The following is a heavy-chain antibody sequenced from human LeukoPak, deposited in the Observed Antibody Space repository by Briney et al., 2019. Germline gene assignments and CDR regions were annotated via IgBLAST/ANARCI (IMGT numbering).Heavy chain of an antibody. Sequence: SETLSLTCTVSGGSISSYYWSWIRQPPGKGLEWIGYIYYSGSTNYNPSLKSRVTISVDTSKNQFSLKLSSVTAADTAVYYCARAPRVAVGATLFQHWGQGTLVTVSS. D-gene: IGHD1-26*01. V-gene: IGHV4-59*01. CDR2: IYYSGST. CDR3: ARAPRVAVGATLFQH. J-gene: IGHJ1*01. CDR1: GGSISSYY.